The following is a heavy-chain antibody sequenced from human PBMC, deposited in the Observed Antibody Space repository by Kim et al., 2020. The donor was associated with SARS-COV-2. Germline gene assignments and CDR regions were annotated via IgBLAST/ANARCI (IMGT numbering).Heavy chain of an antibody. V-gene: IGHV4-59*08. J-gene: IGHJ3*02. Sequence: KSRVTISVDTSKNQFSRKRSSVTAADTAVYYCARHDVFAAVGATLGAFDIWGQGTMVTVSS. D-gene: IGHD1-26*01. CDR3: ARHDVFAAVGATLGAFDI.